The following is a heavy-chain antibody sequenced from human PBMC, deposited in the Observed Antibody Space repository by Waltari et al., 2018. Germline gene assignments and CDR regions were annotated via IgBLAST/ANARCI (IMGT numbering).Heavy chain of an antibody. CDR2: ISWNSGSI. CDR1: GFTFDDYA. D-gene: IGHD6-13*01. J-gene: IGHJ6*02. CDR3: AKDGIAAAEYYYYGMDV. Sequence: EVQLVESGGGLVQPGRSLRLSCAASGFTFDDYAMHWVRQAPGKGLEWVSGISWNSGSIGYADSVKGRFTISRDNAKNSLYLQMNSLRAEDTALYYCAKDGIAAAEYYYYGMDVWGQGTTVTVSS. V-gene: IGHV3-9*01.